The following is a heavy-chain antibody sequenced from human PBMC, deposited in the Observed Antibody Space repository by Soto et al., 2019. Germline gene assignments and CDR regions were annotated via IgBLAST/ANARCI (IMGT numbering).Heavy chain of an antibody. Sequence: QVRLVQSGTEVKKPGASVMVSCKATGYTFANYAIHWVRQAPGQDFEWMGWINAGNGNTRNSQKFQGRVTFTRDTSSPTAHMEVGSLRFEDTAVYDCARDLSRCGLTNGHFGVDVWGQGATVSVSS. CDR1: GYTFANYA. CDR2: INAGNGNT. J-gene: IGHJ6*02. CDR3: ARDLSRCGLTNGHFGVDV. D-gene: IGHD2-21*01. V-gene: IGHV1-3*01.